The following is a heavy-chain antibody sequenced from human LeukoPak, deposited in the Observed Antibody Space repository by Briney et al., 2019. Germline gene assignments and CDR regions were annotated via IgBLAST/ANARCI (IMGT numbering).Heavy chain of an antibody. D-gene: IGHD3-10*01. CDR3: ARGYYGSGSYYTFDY. Sequence: GASVKVSCKASGYTFTSYDINWVRQATGQGLEWMGWMNPNSGNTGYAQKFQGRVTLTRNSSISTAYMELSSLRSEDTAVYYCARGYYGSGSYYTFDYWGQGTLVTVSS. CDR1: GYTFTSYD. V-gene: IGHV1-8*01. J-gene: IGHJ4*02. CDR2: MNPNSGNT.